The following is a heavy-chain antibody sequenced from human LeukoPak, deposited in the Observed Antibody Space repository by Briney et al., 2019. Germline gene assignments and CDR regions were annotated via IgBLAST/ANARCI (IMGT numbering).Heavy chain of an antibody. CDR1: GGSISSYY. J-gene: IGHJ3*02. CDR3: ARDPAESGSDDAFDI. V-gene: IGHV4-59*12. Sequence: SETLSLTCTVSGGSISSYYWSWIRQPPGKGLEWIGYIYYSGSTNYNPSLKSRVTISVDTSKNQFSLKLSSVTAADTAVYYCARDPAESGSDDAFDIWGQGTMVTVSS. D-gene: IGHD3-3*01. CDR2: IYYSGST.